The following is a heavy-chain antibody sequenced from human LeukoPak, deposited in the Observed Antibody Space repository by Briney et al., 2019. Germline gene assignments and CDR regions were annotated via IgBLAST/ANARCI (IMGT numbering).Heavy chain of an antibody. CDR3: AKWKYSNSGIDDY. CDR1: GFTFSSYG. Sequence: GRSLRLSCAASGFTFSSYGMHWVRQAPGKGLEWVAVISYDGSNKYYADSVKGRFTISRDNSKNVLYLQMNSLRAEDTAVYYCAKWKYSNSGIDDYWGQGTLVTVSS. D-gene: IGHD6-6*01. CDR2: ISYDGSNK. V-gene: IGHV3-30*18. J-gene: IGHJ4*02.